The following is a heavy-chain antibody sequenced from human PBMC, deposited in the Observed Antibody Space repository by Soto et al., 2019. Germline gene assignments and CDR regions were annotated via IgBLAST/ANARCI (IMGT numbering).Heavy chain of an antibody. CDR3: ARGLAEMATIEGYGMDV. CDR1: GYTFTSYD. D-gene: IGHD5-12*01. Sequence: ASVKVSCKASGYTFTSYDINWVRQATGQGLEWMGWMNPNSGNTGYAQKFQGRVTMTRNTSISTAYMELSSLRSEDTAVYYCARGLAEMATIEGYGMDVWGQGTTVTVSS. J-gene: IGHJ6*02. V-gene: IGHV1-8*01. CDR2: MNPNSGNT.